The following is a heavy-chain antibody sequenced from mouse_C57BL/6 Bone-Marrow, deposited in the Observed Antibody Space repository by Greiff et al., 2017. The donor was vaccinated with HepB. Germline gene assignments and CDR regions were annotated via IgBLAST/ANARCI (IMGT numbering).Heavy chain of an antibody. D-gene: IGHD2-3*01. CDR1: GFTFTDYY. J-gene: IGHJ3*01. Sequence: EVLGVESGGGLVQPGGSLSLSCAASGFTFTDYYMSWVRQPPGKALECLGFIRNKANGYTTEYSASVKGRFTISRDNSQSILYLQMNALRAEDSATYYCARWSYDGSLAYWGQGTLVTVSA. CDR3: ARWSYDGSLAY. V-gene: IGHV7-3*01. CDR2: IRNKANGYTT.